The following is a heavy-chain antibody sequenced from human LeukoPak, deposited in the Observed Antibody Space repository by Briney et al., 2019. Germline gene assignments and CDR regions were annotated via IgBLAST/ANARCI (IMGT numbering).Heavy chain of an antibody. J-gene: IGHJ4*02. Sequence: GGSLRLSCAASGFTVRSHYMAWVRQAPGKGLEWVSIVYGDGSTYYTDSVKGRFIISRDNSKNMLSLQMNSLRVEDTAVYYCSRADGYGSSWYPWYWAQGTLVTVSS. CDR2: VYGDGST. CDR3: SRADGYGSSWYPWY. V-gene: IGHV3-66*02. D-gene: IGHD6-13*01. CDR1: GFTVRSHY.